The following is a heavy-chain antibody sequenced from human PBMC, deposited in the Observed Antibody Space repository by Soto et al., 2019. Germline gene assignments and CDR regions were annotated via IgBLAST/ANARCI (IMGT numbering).Heavy chain of an antibody. CDR1: GYTFTSYG. CDR3: ARERDYGDSNRWVDAFDI. D-gene: IGHD4-17*01. CDR2: ISAYNGNT. Sequence: ASVKVSCKASGYTFTSYGISWVRQAPGQGLEWMGWISAYNGNTNYAQKLQGRVTITTDTSTSTAYMELRSLRSDDTAVYYCARERDYGDSNRWVDAFDIWGQGTMVTVSS. V-gene: IGHV1-18*01. J-gene: IGHJ3*02.